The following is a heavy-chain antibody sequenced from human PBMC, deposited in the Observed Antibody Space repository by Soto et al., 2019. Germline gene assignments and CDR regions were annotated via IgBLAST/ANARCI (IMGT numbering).Heavy chain of an antibody. D-gene: IGHD6-6*01. CDR1: GGSISSGDYY. J-gene: IGHJ6*02. Sequence: SETLSLTCTVSGGSISSGDYYWSWIRQPPGKGLEWIGYIYYSGSTYYNPSLKSRVTISVDTSKNQFSLKLSSVTAADTAVYYCARVIDSSFNYYYGMDVWGQGTTVTVSS. CDR3: ARVIDSSFNYYYGMDV. CDR2: IYYSGST. V-gene: IGHV4-30-4*01.